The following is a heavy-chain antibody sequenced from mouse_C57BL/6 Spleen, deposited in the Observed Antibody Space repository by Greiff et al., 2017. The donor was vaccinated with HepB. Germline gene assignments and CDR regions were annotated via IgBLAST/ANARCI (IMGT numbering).Heavy chain of an antibody. CDR3: ARERTGTKGSYLDY. CDR1: GYTFTSYW. CDR2: IDPSDSYT. Sequence: QVQLQQPGAELVRPGTSVKLSCKASGYTFTSYWMHWVKQRPGQGLEWIGVIDPSDSYTNYNQKFKGKATLTVVTSSSTAYMQLSSLNSEDSAVYYWARERTGTKGSYLDYWGQGTTLTDSS. D-gene: IGHD4-1*01. J-gene: IGHJ2*01. V-gene: IGHV1-59*01.